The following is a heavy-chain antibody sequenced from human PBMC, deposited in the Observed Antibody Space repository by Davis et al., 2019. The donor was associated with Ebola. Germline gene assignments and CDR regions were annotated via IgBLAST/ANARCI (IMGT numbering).Heavy chain of an antibody. Sequence: SVKVSCKASGGTFSSYAISWVRQAPGQGLEWMGGIIPIFGTANYAQKFQGRVTITADESTSTAYMELSSLRSEDTAVYYCARGASIGGYCSSTSCPNAFDIWGQGTMVTVSS. CDR1: GGTFSSYA. J-gene: IGHJ3*02. V-gene: IGHV1-69*13. D-gene: IGHD2-2*01. CDR3: ARGASIGGYCSSTSCPNAFDI. CDR2: IIPIFGTA.